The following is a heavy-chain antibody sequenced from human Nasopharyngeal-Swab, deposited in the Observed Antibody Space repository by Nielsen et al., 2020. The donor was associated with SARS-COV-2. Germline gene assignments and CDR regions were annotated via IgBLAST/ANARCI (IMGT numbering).Heavy chain of an antibody. CDR2: ISAYSGNK. J-gene: IGHJ5*02. V-gene: IGHV1-18*04. CDR3: ARDPHELWSGQWFDP. D-gene: IGHD3-3*01. Sequence: ASVKVSCKASGHTFVGYGISWVRQAPGQGLEGMGWISAYSGNKIHAEKFQGRVTMTTDISTSTAYMELRSLRSDDTAVYYCARDPHELWSGQWFDPWGQGSLVTVSS. CDR1: GHTFVGYG.